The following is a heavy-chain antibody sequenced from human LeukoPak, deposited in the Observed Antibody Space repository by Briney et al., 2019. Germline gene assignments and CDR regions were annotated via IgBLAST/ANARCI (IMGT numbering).Heavy chain of an antibody. D-gene: IGHD3-3*01. J-gene: IGHJ4*02. CDR1: GYTFTSYG. V-gene: IGHV1-18*01. CDR2: ISAYDGNT. Sequence: GAGVKVCCKASGYTFTSYGISWVRQAPGQGLEWMGWISAYDGNTNYAQKLQGRVTMTTDTSTSKAYMELRSLRSDDTAVYYCAREGAFGVVIMFRGYFDYWGQGTLVTVSS. CDR3: AREGAFGVVIMFRGYFDY.